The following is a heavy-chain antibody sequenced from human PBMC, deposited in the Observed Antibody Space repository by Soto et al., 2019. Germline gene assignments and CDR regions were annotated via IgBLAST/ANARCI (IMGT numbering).Heavy chain of an antibody. J-gene: IGHJ2*01. Sequence: EVQLVESGGGLVQPGGSLRLSCVASGFTVSSNYMSWVRQAPGKGLEWVSANYSGGSTDYADSVKGRFTIAGHNSKNTLSLQMISLRAEDTAVYYCARGRACDSWYFDLWGRGTLVTVSS. CDR3: ARGRACDSWYFDL. CDR1: GFTVSSNY. D-gene: IGHD2-21*02. CDR2: NYSGGST. V-gene: IGHV3-53*04.